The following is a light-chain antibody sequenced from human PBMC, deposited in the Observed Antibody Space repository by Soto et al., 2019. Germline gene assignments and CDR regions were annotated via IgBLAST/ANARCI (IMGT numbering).Light chain of an antibody. J-gene: IGLJ2*01. Sequence: QSALTQPPSASGSPGQSVTISCTGTSSDVGGYNYVSWYQQHPGKAPKLLIHANDKRPSGIPDRISGSKSGTSATLDITGLQTGDEADYYCATWDTSLSAVVFGGGTKLTVL. CDR3: ATWDTSLSAVV. CDR2: AND. V-gene: IGLV1-51*01. CDR1: SSDVGGYNY.